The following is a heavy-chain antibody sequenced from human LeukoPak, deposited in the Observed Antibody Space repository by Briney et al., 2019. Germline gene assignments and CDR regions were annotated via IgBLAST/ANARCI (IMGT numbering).Heavy chain of an antibody. D-gene: IGHD3-22*01. CDR3: TRVGVDSSGSYFFDY. J-gene: IGHJ4*02. CDR2: IRNKAYGGTA. V-gene: IGHV3-49*04. Sequence: PGGSLRLSCTTSGFNFGDYAMTWVRQAPGKGLEWVAFIRNKAYGGTAEYAASVKGRFTISRDDSKSIAYLQMISLKTEDTAVYYCTRVGVDSSGSYFFDYWGQGTLVTVSS. CDR1: GFNFGDYA.